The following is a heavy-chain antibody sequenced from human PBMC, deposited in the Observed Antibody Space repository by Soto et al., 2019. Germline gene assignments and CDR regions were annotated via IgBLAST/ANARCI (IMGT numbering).Heavy chain of an antibody. CDR2: IYYSGST. CDR1: GGSISSSSYY. D-gene: IGHD1-26*01. J-gene: IGHJ4*02. CDR3: ARLFVSGSYPVLDY. Sequence: SETLSLTCTVSGGSISSSSYYWGWIRQPPGKGLEWIGSIYYSGSTYYNPSLKSRVTISVDTSKNQFSLKLSSVTAADTAVYYCARLFVSGSYPVLDYWGQGTLVTVSS. V-gene: IGHV4-39*01.